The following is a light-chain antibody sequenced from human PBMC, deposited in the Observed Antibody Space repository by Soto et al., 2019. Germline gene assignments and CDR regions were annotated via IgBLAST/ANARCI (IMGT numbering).Light chain of an antibody. V-gene: IGLV2-14*03. CDR3: SSYTSSSNLYV. Sequence: QSALTQPASVSGSPGQSITISCTGTSSDVGGYNYVSWYQHHPGKAPKLMIYDVSNRPSGVSNRFSGSKSGNTASLTISGLQAEDEADYYCSSYTSSSNLYVFGTGTKVTVL. CDR2: DVS. J-gene: IGLJ1*01. CDR1: SSDVGGYNY.